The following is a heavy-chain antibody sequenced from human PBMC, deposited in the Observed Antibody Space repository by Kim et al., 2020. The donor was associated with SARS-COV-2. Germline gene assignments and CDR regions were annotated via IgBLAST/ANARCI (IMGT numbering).Heavy chain of an antibody. CDR2: ISAYNGNT. D-gene: IGHD2-2*02. CDR1: GYTFTSYG. J-gene: IGHJ4*02. Sequence: ASVKVSCKASGYTFTSYGISWVRQAPGQGLEWMGWISAYNGNTNYAQKLQGRVTMTTDTSTSTAYMELRSLRSDDTAVDYCARALQPAAAIPFDYWGQGTLVTVSS. V-gene: IGHV1-18*01. CDR3: ARALQPAAAIPFDY.